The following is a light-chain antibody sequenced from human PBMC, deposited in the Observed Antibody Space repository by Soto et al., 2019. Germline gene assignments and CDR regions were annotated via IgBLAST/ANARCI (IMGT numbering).Light chain of an antibody. Sequence: DIVMTQSPLSLPVTPGEPASISCRSSQSLLHSNGYNYLDWYLQKPGQSPQPLIYLGSNRASGVPDRFSGSGSGTDFTLKISRVGAEDVGVYYCMQALQTPVTFGQGTRLEIK. V-gene: IGKV2-28*01. CDR2: LGS. CDR1: QSLLHSNGYNY. CDR3: MQALQTPVT. J-gene: IGKJ5*01.